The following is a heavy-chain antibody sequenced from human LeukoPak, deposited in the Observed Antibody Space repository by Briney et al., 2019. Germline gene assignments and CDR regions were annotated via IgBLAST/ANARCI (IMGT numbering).Heavy chain of an antibody. CDR3: ARKAYSSGWDNPFDI. CDR1: GYTFTGYY. D-gene: IGHD6-19*01. CDR2: INPNSGGT. J-gene: IGHJ3*02. V-gene: IGHV1-2*06. Sequence: ASVKVSCKASGYTFTGYYMHWVRQAPGQGLEWMGRINPNSGGTNYAQKFQGRVTMTRDTSISTAYMELSRLRSDETAVYYCARKAYSSGWDNPFDIWGQGTMVTVSS.